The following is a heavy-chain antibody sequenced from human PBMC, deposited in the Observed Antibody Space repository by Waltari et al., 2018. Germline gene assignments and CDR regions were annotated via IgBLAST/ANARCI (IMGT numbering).Heavy chain of an antibody. V-gene: IGHV1-2*02. CDR3: ARGSFSGPSDY. D-gene: IGHD6-19*01. CDR2: INPNSGGT. Sequence: QVRLVQSGAEVKKPGASVKVSCKASGYSFTGYYINWVRQAPGQGLEWMGWINPNSGGTNFAQKFQGRLTMTRDTSISTANMELNSLRSDDAAVYYCARGSFSGPSDYWGQGTLVTVSS. CDR1: GYSFTGYY. J-gene: IGHJ4*02.